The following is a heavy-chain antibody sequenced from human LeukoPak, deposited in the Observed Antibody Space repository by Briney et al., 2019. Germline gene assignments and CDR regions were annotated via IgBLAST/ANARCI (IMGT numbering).Heavy chain of an antibody. CDR2: ISAYNGNT. CDR3: AKDRSSGWPHNFDY. J-gene: IGHJ4*02. Sequence: GASVKVSCKAPGYTFTGYYMHWVRQAPGQGLEWMGWISAYNGNTNYAQKLQGRVTMTTDTSTSTAYMELRSLRSDDTAVYYCAKDRSSGWPHNFDYWGQGTLVTVSS. CDR1: GYTFTGYY. D-gene: IGHD6-19*01. V-gene: IGHV1-18*04.